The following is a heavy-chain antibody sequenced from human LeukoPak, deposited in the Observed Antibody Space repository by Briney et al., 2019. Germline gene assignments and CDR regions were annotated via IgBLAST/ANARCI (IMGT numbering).Heavy chain of an antibody. CDR1: GYTFTSYA. D-gene: IGHD4-17*01. CDR2: INAGNGNT. V-gene: IGHV1-3*01. J-gene: IGHJ4*02. Sequence: GASEKVSCKASGYTFTSYAMHWVRQAPGQRLEWMGWINAGNGNTKYSQKFQGRVTITRDTSASTAYMELSSLRSEDTAVYYCAREQGYGDYVFDYWGQGTLVTVSS. CDR3: AREQGYGDYVFDY.